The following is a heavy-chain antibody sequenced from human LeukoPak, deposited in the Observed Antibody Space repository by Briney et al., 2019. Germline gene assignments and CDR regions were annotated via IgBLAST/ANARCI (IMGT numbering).Heavy chain of an antibody. CDR1: GGTFSSYA. CDR2: ISVYIGNT. D-gene: IGHD6-13*01. J-gene: IGHJ4*02. CDR3: ARCCSSWYCLDY. Sequence: ASVKVSCKASGGTFSSYAISWVRQAPGQGLEWMGWISVYIGNTNYAQNFHGRVTVTTDASTSTAYMDLGSLRSDDTAVYYCARCCSSWYCLDYWGQGTLVTVSS. V-gene: IGHV1-18*01.